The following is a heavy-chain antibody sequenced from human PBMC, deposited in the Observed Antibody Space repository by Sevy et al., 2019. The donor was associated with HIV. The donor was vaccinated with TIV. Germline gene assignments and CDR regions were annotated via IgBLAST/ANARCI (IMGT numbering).Heavy chain of an antibody. CDR1: GFIFSTYS. J-gene: IGHJ6*03. CDR2: VSSSSGYI. CDR3: ARGHVVVPGAAPYYYYHMDV. Sequence: GGSLRLSCAASGFIFSTYSMYWVRQAPGTGLEWVSSVSSSSGYIYYADSVKGRFTISRDNAKNSLYLEMNSLRAEDTAVYFCARGHVVVPGAAPYYYYHMDVWGKWTTVTVSS. V-gene: IGHV3-21*01. D-gene: IGHD2-2*01.